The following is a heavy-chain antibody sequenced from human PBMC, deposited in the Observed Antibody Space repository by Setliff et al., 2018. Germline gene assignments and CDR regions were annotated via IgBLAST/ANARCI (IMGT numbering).Heavy chain of an antibody. CDR3: AIPSMVRGVIITPLGY. CDR2: IYHSGNT. J-gene: IGHJ4*02. V-gene: IGHV4-59*11. CDR1: GGSISSHY. D-gene: IGHD3-10*01. Sequence: SETLSLTCTVSGGSISSHYWSWIRQPPGKGLEWIGSIYHSGNTYYNPSLKSRVTISVDKSKNQFSLKLSSVTAADTAVYYCAIPSMVRGVIITPLGYWGQGTLVTVSS.